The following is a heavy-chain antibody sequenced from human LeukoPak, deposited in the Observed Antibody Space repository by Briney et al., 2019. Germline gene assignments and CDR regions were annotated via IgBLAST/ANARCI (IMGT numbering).Heavy chain of an antibody. CDR3: ARARRRWTGAFDY. V-gene: IGHV3-30*04. D-gene: IGHD2-15*01. CDR1: GFTFSSYA. J-gene: IGHJ4*02. Sequence: GGSLRLSCAASGFTFSSYAMHGVRQAPGKGLGWGAVISYDGSNKYYADSVKGRFTISRNNSKNTLYPQMNSLRAEDTAVYYCARARRRWTGAFDYRGQGTLVTVSS. CDR2: ISYDGSNK.